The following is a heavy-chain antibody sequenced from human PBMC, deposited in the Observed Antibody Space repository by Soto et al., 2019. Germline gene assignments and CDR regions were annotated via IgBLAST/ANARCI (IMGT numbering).Heavy chain of an antibody. CDR1: GGTSSTYA. D-gene: IGHD3-3*01. V-gene: IGHV1-69*01. Sequence: QVQLVQSGAEVKKPGSSVKVSCKASGGTSSTYAIGWVRQALGQGLDGMGGIIPIFGTANYAQKFQGRVTITADESTSTAYMELSSLRSEDTAVYYCARGESDFWSGYVYYFDYWGQGTLVTVSS. CDR2: IIPIFGTA. J-gene: IGHJ4*02. CDR3: ARGESDFWSGYVYYFDY.